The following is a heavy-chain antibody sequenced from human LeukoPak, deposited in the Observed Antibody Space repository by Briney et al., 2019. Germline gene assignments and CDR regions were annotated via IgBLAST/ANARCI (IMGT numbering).Heavy chain of an antibody. J-gene: IGHJ4*02. Sequence: GESLRLSCAASGFTFSTYSMNWVRQAPGRGLEWVSSITTSTTVPHIFYADSVTGRFTISRDNADNSLFLQMNSLRAEDTAVYYCAREAPSIAARRVFDYWGQGTLVTVSS. CDR2: ITTSTTVPHI. CDR3: AREAPSIAARRVFDY. CDR1: GFTFSTYS. D-gene: IGHD6-6*01. V-gene: IGHV3-21*01.